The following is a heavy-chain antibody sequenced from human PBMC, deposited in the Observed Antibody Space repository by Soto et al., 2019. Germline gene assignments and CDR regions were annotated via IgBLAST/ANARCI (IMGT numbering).Heavy chain of an antibody. CDR3: AVSGRDVLRYNFTDTDGLGT. D-gene: IGHD1-20*01. CDR2: IIPLFNVA. V-gene: IGHV1-69*01. J-gene: IGHJ3*01. CDR1: GGTFSNFA. Sequence: QVQLVQSGPEVKKPGSSVKVSCEASGGTFSNFAVNWVRQAPGQGLEWVGGIIPLFNVAKYAQKFKGRVSIVADDSTTAALMDLSSLSSAAAAFYSCAVSGRDVLRYNFTDTDGLGTWGQGTVVSVSS.